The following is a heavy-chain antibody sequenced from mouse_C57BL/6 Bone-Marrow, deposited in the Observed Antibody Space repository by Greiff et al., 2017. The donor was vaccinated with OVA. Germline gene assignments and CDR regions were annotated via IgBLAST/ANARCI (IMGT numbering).Heavy chain of an antibody. CDR2: IHPNSGST. Sequence: QVQLQQPGAELVKPGASVKLSCKASGYTFTSYWMHWVKQRPGQGLEWIGMIHPNSGSTNYNEKFKSKATLTVDKSSSTAYMQLSSLTSEDSAVYYCARNTAYYSNSYAMDYWGQGTSVTVSS. V-gene: IGHV1-64*01. CDR3: ARNTAYYSNSYAMDY. J-gene: IGHJ4*01. CDR1: GYTFTSYW. D-gene: IGHD2-5*01.